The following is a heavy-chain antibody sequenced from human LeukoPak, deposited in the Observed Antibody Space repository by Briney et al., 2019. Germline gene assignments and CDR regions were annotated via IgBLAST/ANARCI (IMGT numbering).Heavy chain of an antibody. Sequence: SETLSLTCAVYGGSFSGYYWSWIRQPPGKGLEWIGEINHSGSTNYNPSLKSRVTISVDTSKNQFSLKLSSVTAADTAVYYCARDLTIFGVVHYYYYMDVWGKGTTVTVSS. D-gene: IGHD3-3*01. CDR3: ARDLTIFGVVHYYYYMDV. J-gene: IGHJ6*03. V-gene: IGHV4-34*01. CDR1: GGSFSGYY. CDR2: INHSGST.